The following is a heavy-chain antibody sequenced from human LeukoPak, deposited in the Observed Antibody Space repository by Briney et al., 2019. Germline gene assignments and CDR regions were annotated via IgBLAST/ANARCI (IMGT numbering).Heavy chain of an antibody. CDR2: INSDGSST. V-gene: IGHV3-74*01. CDR1: GFTFSSYW. J-gene: IGHJ3*02. Sequence: NPGGSLRLSCAASGFTFSSYWMHWVRHAPGKGLVWVSRINSDGSSTSYADSVKGRFTISRDNAKNTLYLQMNSLRAEDTAVYYCARESPFIRGLGEADAFDIWGQGTMVTVSS. CDR3: ARESPFIRGLGEADAFDI. D-gene: IGHD2-21*01.